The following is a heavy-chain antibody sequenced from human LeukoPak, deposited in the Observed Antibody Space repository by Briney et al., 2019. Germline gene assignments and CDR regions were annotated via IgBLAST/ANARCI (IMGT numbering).Heavy chain of an antibody. CDR2: ISGSGGST. J-gene: IGHJ4*02. CDR1: GFTFSSYG. CDR3: AKGGLIDYYGSGSYFDY. V-gene: IGHV3-23*01. D-gene: IGHD3-10*01. Sequence: PGGSLRLSCAASGFTFSSYGMSWVRQAPGKGLKWVSAISGSGGSTYYADSVKGRFTISRDNSKNTLYLQMNSLRAEDTAVYYCAKGGLIDYYGSGSYFDYWGQGTLVTVSS.